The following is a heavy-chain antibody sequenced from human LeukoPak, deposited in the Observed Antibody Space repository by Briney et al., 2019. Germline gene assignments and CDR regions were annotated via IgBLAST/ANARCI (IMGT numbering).Heavy chain of an antibody. CDR2: INYDGST. V-gene: IGHV3-74*01. D-gene: IGHD2-2*01. CDR1: GLTFSNYW. J-gene: IGHJ4*02. CDR3: VRGCSSTSCYPFDC. Sequence: GGSLRLSCAASGLTFSNYWMHWFRQAPGKGLVWVSRINYDGSTNYADSVKGRFTISRDNARNTLYMQMNSLRAEDTAVYYCVRGCSSTSCYPFDCWGQGTLVTVSS.